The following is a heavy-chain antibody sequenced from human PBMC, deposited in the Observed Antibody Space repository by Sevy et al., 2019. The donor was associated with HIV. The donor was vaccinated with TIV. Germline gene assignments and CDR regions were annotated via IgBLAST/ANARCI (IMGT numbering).Heavy chain of an antibody. CDR1: GFTFSHHN. D-gene: IGHD7-27*01. CDR3: AREENRELGTIPLDS. CDR2: ISKGGSTT. J-gene: IGHJ4*02. Sequence: GGSLRRSCAASGFTFSHHNMNWVRQAPGKGLEWISYISKGGSTTYFADSVRGRFTISRDNAKNSLFLEMHSLTDEDTAVYYCAREENRELGTIPLDSWGRGIQVTVSS. V-gene: IGHV3-48*02.